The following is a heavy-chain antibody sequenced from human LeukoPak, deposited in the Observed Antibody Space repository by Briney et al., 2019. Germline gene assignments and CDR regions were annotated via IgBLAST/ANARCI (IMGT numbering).Heavy chain of an antibody. CDR2: VYYSGST. V-gene: IGHV4-59*01. Sequence: KSSETLSLTCTVSGGSISSYYWSWIRQPPGKGLEWIGYVYYSGSTSYNPSLKSRVTISVDTSKNQFSLKLRSVTAADTAVYYCARDGYGSGSYYNGYYSYYMDVGGKGTTVTVSS. CDR1: GGSISSYY. D-gene: IGHD3-10*01. J-gene: IGHJ6*03. CDR3: ARDGYGSGSYYNGYYSYYMDV.